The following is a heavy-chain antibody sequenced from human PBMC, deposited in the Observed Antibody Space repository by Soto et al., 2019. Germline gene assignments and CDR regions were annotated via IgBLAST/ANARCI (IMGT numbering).Heavy chain of an antibody. Sequence: QVQLVESGGGVVQPGRSLRLSCAASGFMFSSYAMHWVRQAPGKGLEWVAVQTYDGSNKYYADSVKGRFTISRDNSKTTLYLQMNSLRAEDTAVYYCARAGGLLVDYWGQGTLVTVSS. J-gene: IGHJ4*02. V-gene: IGHV3-30-3*01. CDR1: GFMFSSYA. CDR3: ARAGGLLVDY. D-gene: IGHD1-26*01. CDR2: QTYDGSNK.